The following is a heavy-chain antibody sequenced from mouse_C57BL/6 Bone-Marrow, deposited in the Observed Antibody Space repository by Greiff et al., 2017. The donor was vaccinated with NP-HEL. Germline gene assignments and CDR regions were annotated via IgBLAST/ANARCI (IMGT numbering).Heavy chain of an antibody. J-gene: IGHJ3*01. CDR2: ISSGGSYT. CDR1: GFTFSSYG. CDR3: ARLWLRFFFAY. Sequence: EVQGVESGGDLVKPGGSLKLSCAASGFTFSSYGMSWVRQTPDKRLEWVATISSGGSYTYYPDSVKGRFTISRDNAKNTLYLQMSSLKSEDTAMYYCARLWLRFFFAYWGQGTLVTVSA. V-gene: IGHV5-6*01. D-gene: IGHD2-2*01.